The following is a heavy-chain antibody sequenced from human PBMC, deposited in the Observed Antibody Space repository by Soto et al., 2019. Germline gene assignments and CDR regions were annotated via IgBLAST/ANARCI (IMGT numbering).Heavy chain of an antibody. CDR2: ISYDESNK. J-gene: IGHJ6*02. Sequence: QVQLVESGGGVVQPGRSLSLACAASGFTFSSYGMHWVRQAPGKGLEWVAVISYDESNKYYADSVKGRFTISRDNSKNPLYLQMNSLRAEDTAVYYCAKSIAAVGTPPYFYYYGMDVWGQGTTVTVSS. CDR3: AKSIAAVGTPPYFYYYGMDV. CDR1: GFTFSSYG. V-gene: IGHV3-30*18. D-gene: IGHD6-13*01.